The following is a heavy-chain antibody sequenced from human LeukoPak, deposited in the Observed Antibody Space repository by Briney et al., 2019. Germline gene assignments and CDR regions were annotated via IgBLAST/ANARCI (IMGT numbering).Heavy chain of an antibody. CDR2: ISSSSSTI. D-gene: IGHD1-14*01. CDR3: ASDRNWYRVDY. V-gene: IGHV3-48*04. J-gene: IGHJ4*02. Sequence: GGSLRLSCAASGFTFSSYSMNWVRQAPGKGLEWVSYISSSSSTIYYADSVKGRFTISRDNAKNSLYLQMSSLRAEDTAVYYCASDRNWYRVDYWGQGTLVTVSS. CDR1: GFTFSSYS.